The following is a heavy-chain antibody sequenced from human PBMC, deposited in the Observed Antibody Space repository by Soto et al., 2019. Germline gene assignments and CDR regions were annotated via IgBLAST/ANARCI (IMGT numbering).Heavy chain of an antibody. Sequence: PGGSLRLSCAASGFNFRSYAMSWVRQAPGKGLEWVSSIGGSGTGTYYPDSVKGRFTISRDNSKTTLYLQMNSLRAEDTAVYYCAKDLYGDYVGAFDIWGKGTMVTVS. CDR3: AKDLYGDYVGAFDI. CDR2: IGGSGTGT. V-gene: IGHV3-23*01. CDR1: GFNFRSYA. J-gene: IGHJ3*02. D-gene: IGHD4-17*01.